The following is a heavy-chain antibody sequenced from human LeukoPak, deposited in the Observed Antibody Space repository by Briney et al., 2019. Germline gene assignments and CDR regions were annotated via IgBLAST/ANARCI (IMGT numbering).Heavy chain of an antibody. Sequence: GGSLRLPCAASGFTFSSYSMNWVRQAPGKGLEWVSSISSSSSYIYYADSVKGRFTISRDNAKNSLYLQMNSLRAEDTAVYYCARDRYSSSWLDYWGQGTLVTVSS. V-gene: IGHV3-21*01. CDR3: ARDRYSSSWLDY. D-gene: IGHD6-13*01. CDR2: ISSSSSYI. J-gene: IGHJ4*02. CDR1: GFTFSSYS.